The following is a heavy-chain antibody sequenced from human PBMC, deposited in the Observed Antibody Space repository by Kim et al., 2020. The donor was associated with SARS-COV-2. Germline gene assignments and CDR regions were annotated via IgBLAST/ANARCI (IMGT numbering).Heavy chain of an antibody. D-gene: IGHD3-10*01. J-gene: IGHJ6*02. CDR3: AKDSGYGSGSWDVYSIYYGMDV. CDR2: ISGSGGST. V-gene: IGHV3-23*01. Sequence: GGSLRLSCAASGFTFSSYAMSWVRQAPGKGLEWVSAISGSGGSTYYADSVKGRFTISRDNSKNTLYLQMNSLRAEDTAVYYCAKDSGYGSGSWDVYSIYYGMDVWGQGTTVTVSS. CDR1: GFTFSSYA.